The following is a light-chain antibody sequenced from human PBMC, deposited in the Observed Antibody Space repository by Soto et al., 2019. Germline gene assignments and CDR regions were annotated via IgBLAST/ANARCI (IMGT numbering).Light chain of an antibody. CDR2: GAS. J-gene: IGKJ1*01. CDR1: QSVSSN. V-gene: IGKV3-15*01. CDR3: QQYNNWPPGT. Sequence: EIVMTQSPATLSVSPGERATLSCRASQSVSSNLAWYQQKPGQAPRLLIYGASTRATGIPGRFSGSGSGTEVTLTISSLQSEDFAVYYCQQYNNWPPGTFGQGTKVEIK.